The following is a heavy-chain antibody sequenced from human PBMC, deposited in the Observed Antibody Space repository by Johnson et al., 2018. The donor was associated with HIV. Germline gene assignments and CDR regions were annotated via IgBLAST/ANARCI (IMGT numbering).Heavy chain of an antibody. V-gene: IGHV3-11*04. CDR3: ARDGVYSSPHDAFDI. J-gene: IGHJ3*02. CDR1: GFTFSDYY. D-gene: IGHD6-13*01. Sequence: VQLVESGGGLVKPGGSLRLSCAASGFTFSDYYMSWIRQAPGQGLEWVSYISGSSIFYADSVTGRFTISRDNAKNSLSLQMNSLRAEDTAVYYCARDGVYSSPHDAFDIWGQGTMVTVSS. CDR2: ISGSSI.